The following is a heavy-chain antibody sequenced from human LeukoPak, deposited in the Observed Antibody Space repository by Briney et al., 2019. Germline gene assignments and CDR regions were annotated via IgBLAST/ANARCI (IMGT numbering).Heavy chain of an antibody. V-gene: IGHV3-23*01. J-gene: IGHJ1*01. D-gene: IGHD3-3*01. Sequence: GGSLRLSCAASGLTFSSYAMSWVRQAPGKGLEWVSTISGSGGSTYYADSVKGRFTISRDNSKNTLYLQMNSLRAEDTAVYYCAKDQTYYAFWSGPPSAEKYFQEWGQGTLVTVSS. CDR2: ISGSGGST. CDR1: GLTFSSYA. CDR3: AKDQTYYAFWSGPPSAEKYFQE.